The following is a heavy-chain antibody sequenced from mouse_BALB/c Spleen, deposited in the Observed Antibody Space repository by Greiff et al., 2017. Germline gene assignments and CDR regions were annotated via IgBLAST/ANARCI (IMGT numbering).Heavy chain of an antibody. J-gene: IGHJ2*01. CDR3: ARSGPFDY. D-gene: IGHD4-1*01. CDR2: ISYSGST. Sequence: DVKLVESGPGLVKPSQSLSLTCTVTGYSITSDYAWNWIRQFPGNKLEWMGYISYSGSTSYNPSLKSRISITRDTSKNQFFLQLNSVTTEDTATYYCARSGPFDYWGQGTTLTVSS. CDR1: GYSITSDYA. V-gene: IGHV3-2*02.